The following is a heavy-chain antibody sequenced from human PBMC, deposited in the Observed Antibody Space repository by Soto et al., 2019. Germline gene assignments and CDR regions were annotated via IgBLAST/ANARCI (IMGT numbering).Heavy chain of an antibody. CDR3: AYCGGDGFRSPTNTGEFDY. V-gene: IGHV3-23*01. J-gene: IGHJ4*02. D-gene: IGHD2-21*02. CDR1: GFTFSIYA. CDR2: ISERGGST. Sequence: GGSLRLSCAASGFTFSIYAMSWVRQAPGKGLEWVSTISERGGSTYYAEPVKGRFTISRDNSKSVVYLQMNSLRAEDTAIYYCAYCGGDGFRSPTNTGEFDYWGQGALVTVSS.